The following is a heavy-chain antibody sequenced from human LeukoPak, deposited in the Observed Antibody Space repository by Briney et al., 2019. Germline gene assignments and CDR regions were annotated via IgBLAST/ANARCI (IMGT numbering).Heavy chain of an antibody. J-gene: IGHJ5*02. CDR1: GFTFSNYW. CDR2: IKYDGSEK. CDR3: TRDQT. V-gene: IGHV3-7*01. Sequence: GGSLRLSCAASGFTFSNYWMSWVRQAPGKGLGWLAHIKYDGSEKYYVDSVKGRFTISRDNAKNSLYLQMNSLRAEDTAVYYCTRDQTWGQGTLVTVSS.